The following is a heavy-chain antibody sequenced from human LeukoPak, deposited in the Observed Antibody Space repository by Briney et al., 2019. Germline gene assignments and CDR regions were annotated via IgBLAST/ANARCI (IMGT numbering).Heavy chain of an antibody. Sequence: GGSLRLSCAASGFTFTSYGMNWVRQAPGKGLEWVSSISSGSTYMYYADSVKGRFTISRDNAKNSVYLQMNSLRVEDTAVYYCARESGPAAPPVDYWGQGTLVTVSS. J-gene: IGHJ4*02. V-gene: IGHV3-21*01. CDR1: GFTFTSYG. CDR2: ISSGSTYM. D-gene: IGHD2-2*01. CDR3: ARESGPAAPPVDY.